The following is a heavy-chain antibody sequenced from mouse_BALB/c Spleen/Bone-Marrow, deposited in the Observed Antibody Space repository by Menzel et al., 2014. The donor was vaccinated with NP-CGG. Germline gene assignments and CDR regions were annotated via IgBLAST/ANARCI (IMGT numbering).Heavy chain of an antibody. CDR3: ARLNYYGNLFV. CDR2: INPDSSTI. V-gene: IGHV4-1*02. CDR1: GFDFGRYW. J-gene: IGHJ1*01. Sequence: EVKLQESGGGLVQPGGSLKLSCAASGFDFGRYWMSWVQQAPGKGLEWIGEINPDSSTINYTPSLKDKFIISRDNAKNTLYLQMSKVRSEDTALYYCARLNYYGNLFVWGAGTTVTVSS. D-gene: IGHD1-1*01.